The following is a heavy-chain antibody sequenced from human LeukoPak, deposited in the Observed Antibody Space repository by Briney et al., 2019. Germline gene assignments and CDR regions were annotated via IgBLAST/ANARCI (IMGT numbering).Heavy chain of an antibody. V-gene: IGHV4-39*01. CDR1: GGSISSSSYY. Sequence: SETLSLTCTVSGGSISSSSYYWGWIRQPPGKGLEWIGSIYYSGSTYYNPSFKSRVTISVDTSKNQFSLKLSSVTAADTAVYYCARGVWGSYRYTGSFDYWGQGTLVTVSS. CDR2: IYYSGST. CDR3: ARGVWGSYRYTGSFDY. J-gene: IGHJ4*02. D-gene: IGHD3-16*02.